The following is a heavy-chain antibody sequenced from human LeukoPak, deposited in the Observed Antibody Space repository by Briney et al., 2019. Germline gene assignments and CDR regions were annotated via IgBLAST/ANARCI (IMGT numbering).Heavy chain of an antibody. V-gene: IGHV3-23*01. CDR2: ISGSGGST. Sequence: PGGSRRLSCAASGFTFTSYAMSWVRQAPGEGLEWVSAISGSGGSTYYAHSVKGRFTISRDNSKNTLYLQMNSLGAEDTAVYYCAKEGRSDYGENYWGQGTLVTVSS. D-gene: IGHD4-17*01. CDR1: GFTFTSYA. CDR3: AKEGRSDYGENY. J-gene: IGHJ4*02.